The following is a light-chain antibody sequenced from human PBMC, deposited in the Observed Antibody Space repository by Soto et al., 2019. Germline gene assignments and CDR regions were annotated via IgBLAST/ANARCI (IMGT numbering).Light chain of an antibody. CDR1: QSIATF. V-gene: IGKV1-39*01. CDR2: ASF. CDR3: QQSYTIPYT. Sequence: DIQMTQSPSSLSVSVRDRVTITCRASQSIATFLHWYQQKPGKAPKLLIYASFNLQSGVPSRFRGSGSGTDFTLTISSLQPEDFATYYCQQSYTIPYTFGQGTKLEIK. J-gene: IGKJ2*01.